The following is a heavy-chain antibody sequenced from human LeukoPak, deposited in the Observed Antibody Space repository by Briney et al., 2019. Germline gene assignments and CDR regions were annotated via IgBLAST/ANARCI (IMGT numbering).Heavy chain of an antibody. D-gene: IGHD6-6*01. V-gene: IGHV1-8*01. Sequence: ASVKVSCKASGYTFTSYDINWVRQATGQGLEWMGWRNPNSGNTGYAQKFQGRVTMTRNTSISTAYMELSSLRSEDTAVYYCARGWPLIAAPPWFDPWGQGTLVTVSS. CDR3: ARGWPLIAAPPWFDP. J-gene: IGHJ5*02. CDR1: GYTFTSYD. CDR2: RNPNSGNT.